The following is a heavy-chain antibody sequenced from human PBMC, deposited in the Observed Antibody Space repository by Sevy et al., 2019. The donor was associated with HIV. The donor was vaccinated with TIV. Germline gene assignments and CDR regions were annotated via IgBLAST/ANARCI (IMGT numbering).Heavy chain of an antibody. D-gene: IGHD5-18*01. J-gene: IGHJ3*02. CDR3: ARSGYNYGFYAFDI. CDR1: GGSISSGGYY. Sequence: SETLSLTCTVSGGSISSGGYYWSWIRQHPGKGLEWIAYIYYSGSTYYNPSLKSRATISVDTPKNQFSLTLSSVTAADTAVYYCARSGYNYGFYAFDIWGQGTMVTVSS. V-gene: IGHV4-31*03. CDR2: IYYSGST.